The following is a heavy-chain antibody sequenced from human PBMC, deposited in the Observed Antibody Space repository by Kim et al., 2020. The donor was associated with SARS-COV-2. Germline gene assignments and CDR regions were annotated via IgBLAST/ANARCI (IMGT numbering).Heavy chain of an antibody. CDR2: IYYTGST. Sequence: SETMSLTCSVSGGSISSSSYYWGWVRQPPGKGLEWVADIYYTGSTYYNPSLKSRVTISVDTSKNQFSLKLSSVTAADTAVYYCARARGSRDGYLIGYFDLWGRGTQVSVSS. D-gene: IGHD3-10*01. J-gene: IGHJ2*01. CDR3: ARARGSRDGYLIGYFDL. V-gene: IGHV4-39*07. CDR1: GGSISSSSYY.